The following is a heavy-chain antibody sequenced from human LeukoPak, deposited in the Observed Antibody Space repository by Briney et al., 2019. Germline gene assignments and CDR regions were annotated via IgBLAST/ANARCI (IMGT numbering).Heavy chain of an antibody. D-gene: IGHD6-13*01. V-gene: IGHV1-18*01. J-gene: IGHJ5*02. CDR1: GGTFSSYA. CDR2: ISAYNGNT. CDR3: ARDTHSSSWYWFDP. Sequence: ASVKVSCKASGGTFSSYAISWVRQAPGQGLEWMGWISAYNGNTNYAQKLQGRVTMTTDTSTSTAYMELRSLRSDDTAVYYCARDTHSSSWYWFDPWGQGTLVTVSS.